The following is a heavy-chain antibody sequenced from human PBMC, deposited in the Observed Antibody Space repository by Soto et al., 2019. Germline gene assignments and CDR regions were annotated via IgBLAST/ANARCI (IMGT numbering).Heavy chain of an antibody. CDR3: TRAPLEWFHNFFDY. J-gene: IGHJ4*02. V-gene: IGHV3-15*07. Sequence: GGSLRLSCAASGFTFSNAWMYWVRQAPGKGLEWVGRIKSETGGGITDYAAPVKGRFTISRDDSKNTLYLQMNSLKTEDTAVYYCTRAPLEWFHNFFDYWGQGTLVTVSS. CDR1: GFTFSNAW. CDR2: IKSETGGGIT. D-gene: IGHD3-3*01.